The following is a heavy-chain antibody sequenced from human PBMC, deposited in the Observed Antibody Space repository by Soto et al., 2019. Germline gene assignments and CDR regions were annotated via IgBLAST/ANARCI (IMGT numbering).Heavy chain of an antibody. D-gene: IGHD4-17*01. CDR1: GYTFTSYA. CDR3: AREDTVTLYYYGMDV. J-gene: IGHJ6*02. CDR2: INAGNGNT. V-gene: IGHV1-3*05. Sequence: QVKLVQSGAEEKKPGASVKVSCKASGYTFTSYAMHWVRQAPGQRLEWMGWINAGNGNTKYSQKSQGRVTITRDTSASTAYMELSSLRSEDTAVYYCAREDTVTLYYYGMDVWGQGTTVTVSS.